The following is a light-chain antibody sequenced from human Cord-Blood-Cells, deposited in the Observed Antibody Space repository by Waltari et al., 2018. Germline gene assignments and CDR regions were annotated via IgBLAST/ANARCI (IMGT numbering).Light chain of an antibody. Sequence: DIVMTQSPDSLAGSLGGRATTNCKSSQSVLYSSNNKNYLAWYQQKPGQPPKLLIYWASTRESGVPDRFSGSGSGTDFTLTISSLQAEDVAVYYCQQYYSTPLTFGGGTKVEIK. V-gene: IGKV4-1*01. CDR1: QSVLYSSNNKNY. J-gene: IGKJ4*01. CDR3: QQYYSTPLT. CDR2: WAS.